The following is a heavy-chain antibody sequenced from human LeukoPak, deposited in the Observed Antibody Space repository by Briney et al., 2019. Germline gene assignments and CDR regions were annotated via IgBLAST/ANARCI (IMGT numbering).Heavy chain of an antibody. J-gene: IGHJ4*02. V-gene: IGHV1-18*01. CDR1: GYTFTTYG. Sequence: ASVKVSCKASGYTFTTYGISWVRQAPGQGLEWLGWVSAYNGNTNYAQNLQGRVTMTTDTSTTTAYMELRSLRSDDTAVYYCARDNNEGQLGGYWGQGTLVTVSS. CDR2: VSAYNGNT. D-gene: IGHD6-13*01. CDR3: ARDNNEGQLGGY.